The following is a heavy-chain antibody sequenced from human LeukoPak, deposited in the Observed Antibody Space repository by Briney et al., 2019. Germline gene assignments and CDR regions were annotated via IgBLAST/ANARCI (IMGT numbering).Heavy chain of an antibody. V-gene: IGHV3-30*03. CDR3: ARVYYDILTGYQDYFDY. CDR1: GFTFSSYG. CDR2: ISYDGSNK. J-gene: IGHJ4*02. Sequence: PGRSLRLSCAASGFTFSSYGMHWVRQAPGKGLEWVAVISYDGSNKYYADSVKGRFTISRDNSKNTLYLQMNSLRAEDTAVYYCARVYYDILTGYQDYFDYWGQGTLVTVSS. D-gene: IGHD3-9*01.